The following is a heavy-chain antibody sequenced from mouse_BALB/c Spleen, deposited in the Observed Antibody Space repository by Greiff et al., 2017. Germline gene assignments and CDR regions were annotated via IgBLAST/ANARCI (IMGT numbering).Heavy chain of an antibody. D-gene: IGHD2-1*01. CDR1: GYTFTEYT. J-gene: IGHJ2*01. Sequence: VQLQQSGPELVKPGASVKISCKTSGYTFTEYTMHWVKQSHGKSLERIGGINPNNGGTSYNQKFKGKATLTVDKSSSTAYMELRSLTSEDSAVYYCARDGKVIYYGILFDYWGQGTTLTVSS. V-gene: IGHV1-18*01. CDR3: ARDGKVIYYGILFDY. CDR2: INPNNGGT.